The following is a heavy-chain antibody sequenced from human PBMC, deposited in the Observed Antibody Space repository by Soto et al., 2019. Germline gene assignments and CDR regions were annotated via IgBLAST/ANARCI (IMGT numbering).Heavy chain of an antibody. CDR3: ARRPYGDYGDYFNWFDP. Sequence: GASVKVSCKASGGAFSSYAISWVRQAPGQGLEWMGGIIPIFGTANYAQKFQGRVTITADESTSTAYMGLSSLRSEDTAVYCCARRPYGDYGDYFNWFDPWGQGTLVTVSS. V-gene: IGHV1-69*13. CDR1: GGAFSSYA. D-gene: IGHD4-17*01. J-gene: IGHJ5*02. CDR2: IIPIFGTA.